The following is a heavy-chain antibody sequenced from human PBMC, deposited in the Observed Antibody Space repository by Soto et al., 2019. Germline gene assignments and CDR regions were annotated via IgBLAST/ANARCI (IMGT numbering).Heavy chain of an antibody. CDR2: IYNSGST. D-gene: IGHD2-15*01. Sequence: QVQLEESGPGLVKTSETLSLTCSVSGGSVTRINYYWSWIRQPPGKGLEWIGYIYNSGSTIYNPALKSRVAISLETSKNLFSLRLTSVTAADTAVYYCARHQAPGYFPFDHLGQGTLVTVSS. CDR1: GGSVTRINYY. J-gene: IGHJ5*02. V-gene: IGHV4-61*03. CDR3: ARHQAPGYFPFDH.